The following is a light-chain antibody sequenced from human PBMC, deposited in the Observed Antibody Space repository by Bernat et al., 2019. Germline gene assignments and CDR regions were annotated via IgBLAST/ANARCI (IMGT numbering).Light chain of an antibody. CDR2: DAS. CDR1: QSIDSY. Sequence: EIVLTQSPATLSLSPGERATLSCRASQSIDSYLAWYQQRPGQPPRLLIYDASIRATGIPDRFSGSGSGTDFTLSINRLEPEDFAVYYCQQRTNWPPLTFGGGTKVEIK. J-gene: IGKJ4*01. V-gene: IGKV3-11*01. CDR3: QQRTNWPPLT.